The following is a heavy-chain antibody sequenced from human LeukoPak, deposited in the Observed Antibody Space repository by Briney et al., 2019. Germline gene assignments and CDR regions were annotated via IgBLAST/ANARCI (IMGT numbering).Heavy chain of an antibody. Sequence: PSETLSLTYTVSGGSIRSDYWSWIRQPPGKKLEWIGYLSDTGSTNYNPSLKSRVTISRDTSKNQFSLKLSSVTAADTAVYYCARVGYSSIWYGPTCFDYWGQGSLVTVSS. V-gene: IGHV4-59*01. CDR3: ARVGYSSIWYGPTCFDY. D-gene: IGHD6-13*01. J-gene: IGHJ4*02. CDR1: GGSIRSDY. CDR2: LSDTGST.